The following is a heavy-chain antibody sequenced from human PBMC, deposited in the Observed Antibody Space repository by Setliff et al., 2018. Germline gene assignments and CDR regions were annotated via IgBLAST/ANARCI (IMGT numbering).Heavy chain of an antibody. Sequence: ASVKVSCKASGYTFTSYGISWVRQAPGQGLEWMGWISAYNGNTNYAQKLQGRVTMTRDTSTSTAYMELSSLRSEDTAVYYCAKSGIIAAAGYYFDYWGQGTLVTVSS. V-gene: IGHV1-18*01. D-gene: IGHD6-13*01. CDR2: ISAYNGNT. J-gene: IGHJ4*02. CDR1: GYTFTSYG. CDR3: AKSGIIAAAGYYFDY.